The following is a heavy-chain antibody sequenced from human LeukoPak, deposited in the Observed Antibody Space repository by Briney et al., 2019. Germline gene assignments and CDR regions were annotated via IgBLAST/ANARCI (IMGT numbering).Heavy chain of an antibody. CDR1: GFTLSSYG. D-gene: IGHD2-15*01. V-gene: IGHV3-33*01. J-gene: IGHJ4*02. CDR2: IWYDGSNK. CDR3: ARDAGYCSGGSCYPGQFDY. Sequence: GGSLRLSCAASGFTLSSYGMHWVRQAPGKGLEWVAVIWYDGSNKYYADSVKGRFTISRDNSKNTLYLQMNSLRAEDTAVYYCARDAGYCSGGSCYPGQFDYWGQGTLVTVSS.